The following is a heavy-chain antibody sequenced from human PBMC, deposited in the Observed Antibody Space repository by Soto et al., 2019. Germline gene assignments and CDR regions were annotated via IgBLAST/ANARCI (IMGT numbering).Heavy chain of an antibody. CDR3: ARVQDCSGGSCYSEGWFDP. D-gene: IGHD2-15*01. V-gene: IGHV1-18*01. CDR1: GYTFTSYG. CDR2: ISAYNGST. Sequence: QVQLVQSGAEVKKPGASVKVSCKASGYTFTSYGISWVRQAPGQGLEWMGWISAYNGSTNYAQKLQGRVTMTTDTSTSTAYMELRSLRSDDTAVYYCARVQDCSGGSCYSEGWFDPWGQGTLVTVSS. J-gene: IGHJ5*02.